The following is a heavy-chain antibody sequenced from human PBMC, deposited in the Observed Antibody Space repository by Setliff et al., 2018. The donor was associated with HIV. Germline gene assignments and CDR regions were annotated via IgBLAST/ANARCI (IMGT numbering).Heavy chain of an antibody. CDR3: ARVSYDYASYYMDV. D-gene: IGHD3-16*01. CDR1: GYSISSGYY. Sequence: ETLSLTCTVSGYSISSGYYWGWIRQPPGKGLEWIGTIYQSGSTYYNPSLKSRVTISLDTSKNQFSLKLSSVTAADTAVYYCARVSYDYASYYMDVWGKGTTVTVSS. J-gene: IGHJ6*03. CDR2: IYQSGST. V-gene: IGHV4-38-2*02.